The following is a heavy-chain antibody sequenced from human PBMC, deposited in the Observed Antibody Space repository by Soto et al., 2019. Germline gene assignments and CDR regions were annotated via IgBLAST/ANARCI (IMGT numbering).Heavy chain of an antibody. Sequence: EVQLLESGGGLVQPGGSLRLSCAASGFTFSSNAWGWVRKVPGEGLGGVSFIGSVGGNFNVDSVRGRFTISRDNSKNTLYLQMNSLRAEDMAVYYCARGLNMVRGVTSYYMDVWGKGTTVTVSS. CDR3: ARGLNMVRGVTSYYMDV. D-gene: IGHD3-10*01. V-gene: IGHV3-23*01. CDR1: GFTFSSNA. CDR2: IGSVGGN. J-gene: IGHJ6*03.